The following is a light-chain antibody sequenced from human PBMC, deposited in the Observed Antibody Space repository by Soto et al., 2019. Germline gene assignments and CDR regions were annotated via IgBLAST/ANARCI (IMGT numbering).Light chain of an antibody. CDR2: KAS. CDR1: QSINSW. J-gene: IGKJ1*01. Sequence: DIQMTQSPSTLSASVGDRVTITCRASQSINSWLAWYQQKPGKVPKLLIYKASNLESGVPSRFSGSGSGTEFTLTISSLQPDDFATYYCQQYNSYSWTFGQGTKVEIK. CDR3: QQYNSYSWT. V-gene: IGKV1-5*03.